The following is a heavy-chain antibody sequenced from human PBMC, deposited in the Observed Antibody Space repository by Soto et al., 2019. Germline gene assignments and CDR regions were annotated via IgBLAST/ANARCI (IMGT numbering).Heavy chain of an antibody. Sequence: SLSCAASGFIFNTYDMNWVRLAPGKGLEWVSYIGSSSSTVYYTDSVKGRFTISRDNAKNSLYLQMNSLRDEDTAVYYCARGGRLGSYEFWSGANYSYYAMDVWGQGTTVTVSS. J-gene: IGHJ6*02. D-gene: IGHD3-3*01. CDR1: GFIFNTYD. V-gene: IGHV3-48*02. CDR2: IGSSSSTV. CDR3: ARGGRLGSYEFWSGANYSYYAMDV.